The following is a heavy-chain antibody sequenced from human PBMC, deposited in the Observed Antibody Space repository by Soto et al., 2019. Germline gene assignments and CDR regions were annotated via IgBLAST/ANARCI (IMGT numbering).Heavy chain of an antibody. CDR3: ARVGHNYYVLDV. Sequence: ASVKVSCKASGYTFTTYVMHWVRQAPGQRLEWMGWINTGNDNTEYSQRFQGRVTITRDTSANTVYMELSSLSSEDTAVYYCARVGHNYYVLDVWGPGTTVTVSS. V-gene: IGHV1-3*04. D-gene: IGHD3-3*01. J-gene: IGHJ6*02. CDR1: GYTFTTYV. CDR2: INTGNDNT.